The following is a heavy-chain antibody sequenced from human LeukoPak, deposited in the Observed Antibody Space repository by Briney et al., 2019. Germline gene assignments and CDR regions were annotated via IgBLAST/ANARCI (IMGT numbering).Heavy chain of an antibody. CDR2: IYYSGST. J-gene: IGHJ5*02. D-gene: IGHD6-13*01. CDR1: GGSISSSSYY. V-gene: IGHV4-39*07. Sequence: SETLSLTCTVSGGSISSSSYYWGWIRQPPGKGLEWIGSIYYSGSTYYNPSLKSRVTISVDTSKNQFSLKLSSVTAADTAVYYCARLGIAAAWFDPWGXXTLVTVSS. CDR3: ARLGIAAAWFDP.